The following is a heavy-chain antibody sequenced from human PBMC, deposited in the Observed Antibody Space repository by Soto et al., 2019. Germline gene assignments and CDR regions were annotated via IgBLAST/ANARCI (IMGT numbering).Heavy chain of an antibody. Sequence: EVQLVESGGGLVQPGGSLRLSCAASGFTFSSFWMHWVRQAPGKGLVWVSRINSDGSSTSYADSVKGRFTISRDNAKNTLYLQMNSLRAEDTAVYYCARESGYDYYYYYGMDVWGQGTTVTVSS. CDR1: GFTFSSFW. J-gene: IGHJ6*02. CDR2: INSDGSST. V-gene: IGHV3-74*01. D-gene: IGHD5-12*01. CDR3: ARESGYDYYYYYGMDV.